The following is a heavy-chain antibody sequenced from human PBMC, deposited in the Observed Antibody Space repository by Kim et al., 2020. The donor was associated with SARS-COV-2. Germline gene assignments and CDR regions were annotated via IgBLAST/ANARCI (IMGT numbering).Heavy chain of an antibody. Sequence: SVKVSCKASGGTFSSYAISWVRQAPGQGLEWMGGIIPIFGTANYAQKFQGRVTITADESTSTAYMELSSLRSEDTAVYYCASRREGYCSSTSCGNWFDPWGQGTLVTVSS. CDR3: ASRREGYCSSTSCGNWFDP. CDR2: IIPIFGTA. CDR1: GGTFSSYA. D-gene: IGHD2-2*01. V-gene: IGHV1-69*13. J-gene: IGHJ5*02.